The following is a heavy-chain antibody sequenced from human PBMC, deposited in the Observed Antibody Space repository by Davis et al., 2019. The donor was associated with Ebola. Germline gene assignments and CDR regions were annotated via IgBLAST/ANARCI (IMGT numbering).Heavy chain of an antibody. V-gene: IGHV4-4*02. CDR1: GGSITSVNW. CDR3: AREYCTSTNCQAAFDH. J-gene: IGHJ5*02. Sequence: PSETLSLTCAVSGGSITSVNWWSWVRQPPGKGLEWIGDIHHSGNTKYNPSLKSRITISVDKSKNQFSLKVTSVTAADTAVYYCAREYCTSTNCQAAFDHWGQGTLVTVSS. D-gene: IGHD2-2*01. CDR2: IHHSGNT.